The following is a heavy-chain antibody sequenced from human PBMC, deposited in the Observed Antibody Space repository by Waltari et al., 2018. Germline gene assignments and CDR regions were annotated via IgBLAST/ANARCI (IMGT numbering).Heavy chain of an antibody. J-gene: IGHJ4*02. CDR1: GFTLSGYG. V-gene: IGHV3-33*01. CDR2: IWYDGSNK. CDR3: ASGLGYMDY. D-gene: IGHD1-1*01. Sequence: QVQLVESGGGVVQPGRSLRLSCAASGFTLSGYGMHWVRQAPGKGLEWVAVIWYDGSNKYYADSVKGRFTISRDNSKNTLYLQMNSLRAEDTAVYYCASGLGYMDYWGQGTLVTVSS.